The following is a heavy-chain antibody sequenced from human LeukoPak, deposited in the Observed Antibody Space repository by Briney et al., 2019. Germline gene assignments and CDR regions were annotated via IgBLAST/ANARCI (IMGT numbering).Heavy chain of an antibody. V-gene: IGHV3-30*04. D-gene: IGHD1-26*01. CDR2: ISYDGSNK. CDR1: GFTFSSYA. CDR3: ASGSYPLDP. Sequence: GGSLRLSCAASGFTFSSYAMHWVRQAPGKGLEWVAVISYDGSNKYYADSVKGRFTISRDNSKNTLYLQMNSLRAEDTAVYYCASGSYPLDPWGQGTLVTVSS. J-gene: IGHJ5*02.